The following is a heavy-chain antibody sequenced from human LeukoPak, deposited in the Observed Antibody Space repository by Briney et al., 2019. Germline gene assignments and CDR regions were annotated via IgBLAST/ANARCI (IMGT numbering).Heavy chain of an antibody. CDR3: TRLNVEMATILDY. D-gene: IGHD5-24*01. J-gene: IGHJ4*02. Sequence: PSETLSLTCTVSGGSINSYYWSWIRQPPGKGLEWIGYIYYSGSTNYNPSLKSRVTISVDTSKNQFSLKLSSVTAADTAVYYCTRLNVEMATILDYWGQGTLVTVSS. V-gene: IGHV4-59*01. CDR2: IYYSGST. CDR1: GGSINSYY.